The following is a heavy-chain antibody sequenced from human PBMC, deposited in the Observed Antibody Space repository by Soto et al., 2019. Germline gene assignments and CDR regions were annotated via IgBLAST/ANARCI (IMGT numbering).Heavy chain of an antibody. CDR3: ATRVTAGY. Sequence: EVQLVESGGFLGQPGGSLRLSCVASGFTVSSNYMSWVRQAPGKGLEWVSVIFSGGSTNYADSVKGRCTISRDNSKNTLYLQMNSLRAEDTAVYYCATRVTAGYWGQLTLVTVSS. V-gene: IGHV3-66*01. J-gene: IGHJ4*02. CDR1: GFTVSSNY. D-gene: IGHD4-17*01. CDR2: IFSGGST.